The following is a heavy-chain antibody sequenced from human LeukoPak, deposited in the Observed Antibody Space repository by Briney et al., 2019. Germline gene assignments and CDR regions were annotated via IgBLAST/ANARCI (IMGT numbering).Heavy chain of an antibody. D-gene: IGHD3-3*01. CDR2: INAGNGHT. CDR1: GFTFTNYA. V-gene: IGHV1-3*01. J-gene: IGHJ4*02. CDR3: ARGIWSRTVSSYYFDY. Sequence: GASVKVSCKASGFTFTNYAMQWVRQAPGQRLEWMGWINAGNGHTRYSQRFQGRVTITRDTSATTVYMAVTSLRSEDTAVYYCARGIWSRTVSSYYFDYWGQGTLVTVSS.